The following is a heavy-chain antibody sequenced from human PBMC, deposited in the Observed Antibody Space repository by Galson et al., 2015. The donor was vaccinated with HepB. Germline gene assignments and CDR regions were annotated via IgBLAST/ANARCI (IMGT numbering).Heavy chain of an antibody. J-gene: IGHJ3*02. Sequence: SVKVSCKASGDTFTNYYMHWVRQAPGQGLQWVGVINLSDGSTAYAQKFQGRVTMTRDTSTSTVYMELSSLRSEDTAVYYCARDYGSGSYSPDIWGQGTIVTVSS. CDR2: INLSDGST. V-gene: IGHV1-46*01. CDR1: GDTFTNYY. D-gene: IGHD3-10*01. CDR3: ARDYGSGSYSPDI.